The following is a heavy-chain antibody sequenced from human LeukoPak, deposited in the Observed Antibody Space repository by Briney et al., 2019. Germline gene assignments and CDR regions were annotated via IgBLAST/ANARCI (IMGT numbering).Heavy chain of an antibody. CDR2: IKQDGSEK. V-gene: IGHV3-7*01. Sequence: GGSLRLSCAASGFTFSSYWMSWVRQAPGKGLEWVANIKQDGSEKYYVDSVKGRFTISRDNAKNSLYLQMNSLRAEDTALCYCATLSYDPDDYWGQGTLVTVSS. CDR3: ATLSYDPDDY. J-gene: IGHJ4*02. D-gene: IGHD3-16*01. CDR1: GFTFSSYW.